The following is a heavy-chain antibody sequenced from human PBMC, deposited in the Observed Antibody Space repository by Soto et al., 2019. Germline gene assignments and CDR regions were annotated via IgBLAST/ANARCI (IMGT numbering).Heavy chain of an antibody. CDR1: GYTFTRYT. Sequence: GASVKVSCKSSGYTFTRYTLHWVRQAPGQRLEWMGWINAGNGKTRYSQKFQDRVTITRDTSASTAYMELTSLRSADTAVYYCARDVVVPADHLSLHYYYYYYMDVWGKGTTVTVSS. CDR2: INAGNGKT. J-gene: IGHJ6*03. V-gene: IGHV1-3*01. CDR3: ARDVVVPADHLSLHYYYYYYMDV. D-gene: IGHD2-2*01.